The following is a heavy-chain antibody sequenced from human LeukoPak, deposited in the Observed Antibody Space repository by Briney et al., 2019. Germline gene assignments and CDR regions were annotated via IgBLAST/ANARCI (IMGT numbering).Heavy chain of an antibody. V-gene: IGHV4-30-4*01. CDR3: ARASTGGVIFFDY. CDR1: GGSISSGDYY. CDR2: IYYSGST. J-gene: IGHJ4*02. Sequence: PSQTLSLTCTVSGGSISSGDYYWSWIRQPPRKGLEWIGYIYYSGSTYYNPSLRSRVTISVDTSKNQFSLKLSSVTAADTAVYYCARASTGGVIFFDYWGQGTLVTVSS. D-gene: IGHD3-10*01.